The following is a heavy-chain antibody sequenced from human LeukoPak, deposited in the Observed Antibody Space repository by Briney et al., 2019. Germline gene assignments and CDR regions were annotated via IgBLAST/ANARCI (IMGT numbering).Heavy chain of an antibody. V-gene: IGHV1-46*01. Sequence: ASVKVSCKASGYTITSQYMHWVRQAPGQGLEWMGIINPSGGSTSYAQKFQGRVTMTRDMSTSTVYMELSSLRSEDTAVCYCARVFYSSSWFDYWGQGTLVTVSS. J-gene: IGHJ4*02. CDR2: INPSGGST. CDR3: ARVFYSSSWFDY. CDR1: GYTITSQY. D-gene: IGHD6-13*01.